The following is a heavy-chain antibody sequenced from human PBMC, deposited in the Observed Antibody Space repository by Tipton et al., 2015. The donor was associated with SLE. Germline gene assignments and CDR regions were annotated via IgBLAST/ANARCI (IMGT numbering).Heavy chain of an antibody. CDR3: ARHSGNWYWFGVDY. CDR2: IYYSGNT. J-gene: IGHJ4*02. Sequence: LRLSCTGSGFTFINAWMSWVRQVPGKGLEWIGYIYYSGNTNYNPSLKSRVTISVDASKNQFSLKLSSVTAADTAVYYCARHSGNWYWFGVDYWGQGTLVTVSS. V-gene: IGHV4-59*08. CDR1: GFTFINAW. D-gene: IGHD6-13*01.